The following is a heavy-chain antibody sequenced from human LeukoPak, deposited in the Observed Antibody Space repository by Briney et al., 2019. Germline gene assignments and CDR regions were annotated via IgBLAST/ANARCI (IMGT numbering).Heavy chain of an antibody. CDR3: ARDSCSGGSCGPL. CDR1: GFTFSSYS. Sequence: GGSLRLSCAASGFTFSSYSMNWVRQAPGKGPEWVSSISSSSSYIYYADSVKGRFTITRDNAKNSLYLQMNSLRAEDTAVYYCARDSCSGGSCGPLWGQGTLVTVSS. J-gene: IGHJ4*02. D-gene: IGHD2-15*01. V-gene: IGHV3-21*01. CDR2: ISSSSSYI.